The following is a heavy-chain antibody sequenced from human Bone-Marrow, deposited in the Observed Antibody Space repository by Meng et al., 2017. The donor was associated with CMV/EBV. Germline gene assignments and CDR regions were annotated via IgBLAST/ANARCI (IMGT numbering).Heavy chain of an antibody. CDR3: TTHDIVVVPDY. CDR1: GFTFSSYW. CDR2: INSDGSST. D-gene: IGHD2-2*01. J-gene: IGHJ4*02. V-gene: IGHV3-74*01. Sequence: GESLKISCAASGFTFSSYWMHWVRQAPGKGLVWVSRINSDGSSTSYADSVKGRFTISRDNAKNTLYLQMNSLRAEDTAVYYCTTHDIVVVPDYWGQGTLVTVSS.